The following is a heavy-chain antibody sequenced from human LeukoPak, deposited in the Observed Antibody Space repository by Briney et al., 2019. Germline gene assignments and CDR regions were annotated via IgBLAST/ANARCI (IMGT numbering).Heavy chain of an antibody. D-gene: IGHD5-24*01. J-gene: IGHJ4*02. Sequence: GGSLRLSCAASGFTLSTYAMSWVRQAPGKGLEWVSAINGGGDTTFYADSVKGRFTISRDNSKNTLNLQMNSLRAEDTAIYYCAKGGLGGYNAGSDYWGQGTLVTVSS. CDR2: INGGGDTT. CDR3: AKGGLGGYNAGSDY. CDR1: GFTLSTYA. V-gene: IGHV3-23*01.